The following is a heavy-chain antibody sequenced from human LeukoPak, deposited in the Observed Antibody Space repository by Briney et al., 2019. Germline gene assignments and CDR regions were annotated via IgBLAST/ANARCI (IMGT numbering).Heavy chain of an antibody. Sequence: SETLSLTCTVSGGSTNNYYWSWIRQPAGKGLEWIGRIYTRGSTNYNPSLKSRVTMSVDTSTNQFSLKLSSVTAADTAVYYCARGRYCSADICSGGDAFDIWGQGTMVSVSS. CDR3: ARGRYCSADICSGGDAFDI. V-gene: IGHV4-4*07. D-gene: IGHD2-15*01. CDR1: GGSTNNYY. J-gene: IGHJ3*02. CDR2: IYTRGST.